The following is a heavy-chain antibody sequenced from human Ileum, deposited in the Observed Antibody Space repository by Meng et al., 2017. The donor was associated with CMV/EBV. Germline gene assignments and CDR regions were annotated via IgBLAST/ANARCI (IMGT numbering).Heavy chain of an antibody. J-gene: IGHJ4*02. D-gene: IGHD7-27*01. V-gene: IGHV4-34*01. CDR3: VRGNWVSDF. Sequence: QWRLQQLGAEVLKPSETLSLTHTVSADSFTGYHWTWIRQPPGKGPEWIGEINYRGSIHYNPSLESRVTISLDMSTNQLSLKLNSVTAADTAVYYCVRGNWVSDFWGQGTLVTVSS. CDR1: ADSFTGYH. CDR2: INYRGSI.